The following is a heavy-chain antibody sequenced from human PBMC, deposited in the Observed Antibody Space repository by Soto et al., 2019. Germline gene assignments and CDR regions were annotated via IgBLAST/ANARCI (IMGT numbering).Heavy chain of an antibody. CDR3: TRDPGIVVVPVTLVYYFDL. J-gene: IGHJ4*02. Sequence: QVQPVESGGGVVQPGKSLRLSCAASGFTFSTYAMHWVRQAPGKGLEWVAVISHDGNNKYYADSVKGRFTISRDNSQNTLYVQMNSLRREDTAVYYCTRDPGIVVVPVTLVYYFDLWGQGTLVTVSS. CDR2: ISHDGNNK. V-gene: IGHV3-30-3*01. CDR1: GFTFSTYA. D-gene: IGHD2-15*01.